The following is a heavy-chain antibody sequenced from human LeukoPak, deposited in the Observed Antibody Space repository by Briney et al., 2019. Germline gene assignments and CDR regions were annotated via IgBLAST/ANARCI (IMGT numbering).Heavy chain of an antibody. CDR1: GFTFSSYG. CDR2: ISYDGSNK. J-gene: IGHJ4*02. V-gene: IGHV3-30*18. CDR3: AKDPSEYSSGWYGDY. D-gene: IGHD6-19*01. Sequence: GGSLRLSCAASGFTFSSYGMHWVRQAPGKGLEWVAVISYDGSNKYYADSVKGRFTISRDNSKNTLYLQMNSLRAEDTAVYYCAKDPSEYSSGWYGDYWGQGTLVTVSS.